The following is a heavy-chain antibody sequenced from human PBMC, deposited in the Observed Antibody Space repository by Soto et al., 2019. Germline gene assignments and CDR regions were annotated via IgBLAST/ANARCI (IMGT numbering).Heavy chain of an antibody. CDR2: ISGSGGST. V-gene: IGHV3-23*01. J-gene: IGHJ4*02. CDR3: AKDVKGDFWSGYFDY. Sequence: EVQLLESGGGLVQPGGSLRLSCEASGFTFNNYALRWVRQAPGKGLEWVSAISGSGGSTYSADSVKGRFTNSRDNSKNTLYLQKNSLRAEDTSVYYWAKDVKGDFWSGYFDYWGQGTLVTVSS. D-gene: IGHD3-3*01. CDR1: GFTFNNYA.